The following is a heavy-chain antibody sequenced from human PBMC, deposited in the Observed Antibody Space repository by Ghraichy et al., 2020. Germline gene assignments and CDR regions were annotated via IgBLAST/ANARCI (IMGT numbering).Heavy chain of an antibody. CDR1: GGSFSGYY. CDR3: ARLSGRLWFGTRGWFDP. CDR2: INHSGST. D-gene: IGHD3-10*01. Sequence: SETLSLTCAVYGGSFSGYYWSWIRQPPGKGLEWIGEINHSGSTNYNPSLKSRVTISVDTSKNQFSLKLSSVTAADTAVYYCARLSGRLWFGTRGWFDPWGQGTLVTVSS. J-gene: IGHJ5*02. V-gene: IGHV4-34*01.